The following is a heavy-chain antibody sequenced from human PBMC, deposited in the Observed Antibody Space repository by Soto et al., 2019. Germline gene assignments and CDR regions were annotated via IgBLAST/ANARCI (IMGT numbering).Heavy chain of an antibody. CDR1: GYTFTSYG. Sequence: ASVKVSCKASGYTFTSYGISWVRQAPGQGLEWMGWISAYNGNTNYAQKLQGRVTMTTDTSTSTAYMELRSLRSDDTAVYYCASVVRHGDYGLYCYDYWGQGTLVTVSS. CDR2: ISAYNGNT. CDR3: ASVVRHGDYGLYCYDY. J-gene: IGHJ4*02. D-gene: IGHD4-17*01. V-gene: IGHV1-18*01.